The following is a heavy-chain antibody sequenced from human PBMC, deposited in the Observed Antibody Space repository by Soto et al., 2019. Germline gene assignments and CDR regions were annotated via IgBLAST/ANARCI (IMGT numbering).Heavy chain of an antibody. D-gene: IGHD3-16*01. V-gene: IGHV1-69*02. CDR2: IIPMLGMS. CDR1: AGTFSSYT. Sequence: QVQLVQSGAEVKKPGSSVRVSCKASAGTFSSYTINWVRQAPGQGLEWMGRIIPMLGMSNGELKFQGRVTGRANKSTTTANMKVYILRSDQTAVYYCATCYGSGRPAFDHWGQGTLVTVSS. J-gene: IGHJ4*02. CDR3: ATCYGSGRPAFDH.